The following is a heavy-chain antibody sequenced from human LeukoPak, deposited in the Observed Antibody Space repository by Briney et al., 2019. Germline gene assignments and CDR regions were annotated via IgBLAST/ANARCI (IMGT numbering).Heavy chain of an antibody. Sequence: GASVKVSCTASGGTFSSYAISWVRQAPGQGLEWMGGIIPIFGTANYTQKFQGRVTITADESTSTAYMELSSLRSEDTAAYYCARFGGYCSSTSCRNWFDPWGQGTLVTDSS. CDR2: IIPIFGTA. CDR3: ARFGGYCSSTSCRNWFDP. V-gene: IGHV1-69*13. CDR1: GGTFSSYA. D-gene: IGHD2-2*01. J-gene: IGHJ5*02.